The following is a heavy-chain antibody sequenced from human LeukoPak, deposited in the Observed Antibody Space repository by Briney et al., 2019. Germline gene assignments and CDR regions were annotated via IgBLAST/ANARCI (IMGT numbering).Heavy chain of an antibody. D-gene: IGHD6-19*01. Sequence: PGRSLRLSCAASGFTFSGYGMHWVRQAPGKGLEWVAGIWYDGSNKYYADSVKGRFTISRDDSKNTLYLQMNSLRAEDTAVYYCARDPLGRSGWYEELDYWGQGTLVTVSS. J-gene: IGHJ4*02. CDR2: IWYDGSNK. CDR1: GFTFSGYG. V-gene: IGHV3-33*01. CDR3: ARDPLGRSGWYEELDY.